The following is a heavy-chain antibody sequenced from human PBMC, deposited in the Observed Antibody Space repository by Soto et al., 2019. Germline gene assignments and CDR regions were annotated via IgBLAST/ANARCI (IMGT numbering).Heavy chain of an antibody. V-gene: IGHV1-18*01. CDR2: ISAHNGNT. CDR1: GYTFTSYG. Sequence: QVHLVQSGAEVKKPGASVKVSCKASGYTFTSYGITWVRQAPGQGREWMGWISAHNGNTDYAQKLQGRVIVTRDTSTSTAYMELRSLRSDDTAVYYCAKGRYGDYWGQGARVTVSS. CDR3: AKGRYGDY. D-gene: IGHD1-1*01. J-gene: IGHJ4*02.